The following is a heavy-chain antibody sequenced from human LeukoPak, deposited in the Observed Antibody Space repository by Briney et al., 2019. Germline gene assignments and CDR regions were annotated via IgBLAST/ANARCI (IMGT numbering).Heavy chain of an antibody. CDR3: ARSVGCSGGSCYDYFDY. D-gene: IGHD2-15*01. Sequence: VGSLRLSCAASGFTFSSYSMNWVRQAPGKGLEWVSSISSSSSYIYYADSVKGRFTISRDNAKNSLYLQMNSLRAEDTAVYYCARSVGCSGGSCYDYFDYWGQGTLVTVSS. V-gene: IGHV3-21*01. CDR2: ISSSSSYI. CDR1: GFTFSSYS. J-gene: IGHJ4*02.